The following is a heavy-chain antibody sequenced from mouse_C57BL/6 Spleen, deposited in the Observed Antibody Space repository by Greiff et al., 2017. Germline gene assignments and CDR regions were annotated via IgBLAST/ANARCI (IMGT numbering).Heavy chain of an antibody. CDR2: IYPGSGST. J-gene: IGHJ2*01. CDR3: ARRVKGGYYFDY. V-gene: IGHV1-55*01. CDR1: GYTFTSYW. D-gene: IGHD1-3*01. Sequence: QVQLQQPGAEPVKPGASVKMSCKASGYTFTSYWITWVKQRPGQGLEWIGDIYPGSGSTNYNEKFKSKATLTVDTSSSTAYMQLSSLTSEDSAVYYCARRVKGGYYFDYWGQGTTLTVSS.